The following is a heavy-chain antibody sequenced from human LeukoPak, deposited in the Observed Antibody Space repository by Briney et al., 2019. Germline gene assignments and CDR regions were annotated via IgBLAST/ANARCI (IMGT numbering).Heavy chain of an antibody. D-gene: IGHD3-10*01. CDR1: GGTFSSYA. Sequence: ASVKVSCKASGGTFSSYAISWVRQAPGQGLEWMGGIIPIFGTANYAQKFQGRVTITADESTSTAYMELRSLRSEDTAVYYCARGYRRITMVRGVSPINWFDPWGQGTLVTVSS. CDR3: ARGYRRITMVRGVSPINWFDP. CDR2: IIPIFGTA. J-gene: IGHJ5*02. V-gene: IGHV1-69*13.